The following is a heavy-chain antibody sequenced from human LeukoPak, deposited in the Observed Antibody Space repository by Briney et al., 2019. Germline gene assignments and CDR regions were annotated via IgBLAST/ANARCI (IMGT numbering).Heavy chain of an antibody. V-gene: IGHV4-39*02. CDR3: ARDNSGWYNNWFDP. Sequence: SQTLSLTCTVSGGSISSSSYYWGWIRQPPGKGLEWIGSIYYSGSTYYNPSLKSRVTISVDTSKNQFSLKLSSVTAADTAVYYCARDNSGWYNNWFDPWGQGTLVTVSS. CDR2: IYYSGST. J-gene: IGHJ5*02. CDR1: GGSISSSSYY. D-gene: IGHD6-19*01.